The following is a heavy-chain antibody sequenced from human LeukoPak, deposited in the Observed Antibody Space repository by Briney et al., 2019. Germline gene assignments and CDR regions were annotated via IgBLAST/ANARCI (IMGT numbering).Heavy chain of an antibody. CDR1: GYSFATYS. D-gene: IGHD2-2*02. Sequence: ASVKVSCKASGYSFATYSMHWVRQAPGQGLEWLGIINPSGGSTSYAHKFQGRVTMTRDMSTRKFYMDLSSLRSEDTAVYYCARAECSSTSCYIGGYYMDVWGKGITIIVS. CDR2: INPSGGST. CDR3: ARAECSSTSCYIGGYYMDV. V-gene: IGHV1-46*01. J-gene: IGHJ6*03.